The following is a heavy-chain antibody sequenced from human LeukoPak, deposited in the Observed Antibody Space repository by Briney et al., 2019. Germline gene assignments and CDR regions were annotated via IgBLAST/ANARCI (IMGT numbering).Heavy chain of an antibody. CDR2: VYYSGTT. V-gene: IGHV4-59*01. CDR3: AREGWGYYFDF. CDR1: GGSISSYY. J-gene: IGHJ4*02. D-gene: IGHD7-27*01. Sequence: TSETLSLTCTVSGGSISSYYWSWIRQPPGKGLEWMGYVYYSGTTNYTPSLKSRVTISVDTSKNQFSLKLSSVTAADTAVYYCAREGWGYYFDFWGQGALVTVSS.